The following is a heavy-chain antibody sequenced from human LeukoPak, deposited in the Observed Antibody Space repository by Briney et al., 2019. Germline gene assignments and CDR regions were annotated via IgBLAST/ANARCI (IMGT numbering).Heavy chain of an antibody. CDR3: ARDAADYGDSFDP. Sequence: ASVKVSCKASGYTFTSYDINWVRQATGQGLEWMGWTNPNSGNTGYAQKFQGRVTMTRNTSISTAYMELSSLRSEDTAVYYCARDAADYGDSFDPWGQGTLVTVSS. J-gene: IGHJ5*02. CDR1: GYTFTSYD. D-gene: IGHD4-17*01. V-gene: IGHV1-8*01. CDR2: TNPNSGNT.